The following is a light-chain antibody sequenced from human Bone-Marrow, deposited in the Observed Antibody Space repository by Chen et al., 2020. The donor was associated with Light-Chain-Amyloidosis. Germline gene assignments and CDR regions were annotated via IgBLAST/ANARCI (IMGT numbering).Light chain of an antibody. CDR1: DLPTKY. CDR3: QSADSSGTYEVR. V-gene: IGLV3-25*03. J-gene: IGLJ2*01. Sequence: SYELTQPPSVSVSPGQTARITCSGDDLPTKYAYWYQQKPGQAPVLVIHRDTARPSGISERFSGSSSGTTATLTISGVQAEDEADYHGQSADSSGTYEVRFGGGTKLTVL. CDR2: RDT.